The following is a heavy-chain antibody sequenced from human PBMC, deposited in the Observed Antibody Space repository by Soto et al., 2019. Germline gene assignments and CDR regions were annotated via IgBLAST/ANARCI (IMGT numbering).Heavy chain of an antibody. CDR2: ISSNSGTI. CDR1: GYSFSSYS. J-gene: IGHJ5*02. CDR3: ARVAMAAGGPGS. D-gene: IGHD6-13*01. V-gene: IGHV3-48*01. Sequence: EVQLVESGGILVQPGESLKLSCEASGYSFSSYSMNWVRQVPGKGLEWIAYISSNSGTIYHADSVKGRFTISRDNAKNSLYLEMTNVRVEDTAVYYCARVAMAAGGPGSWGQGTLVTVSS.